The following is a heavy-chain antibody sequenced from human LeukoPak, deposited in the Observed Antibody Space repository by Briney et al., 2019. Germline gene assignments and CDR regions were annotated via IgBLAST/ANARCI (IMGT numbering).Heavy chain of an antibody. CDR1: GFTVSSNY. V-gene: IGHV3-53*04. Sequence: GGSLRLSCAASGFTVSSNYMSWVRQAPGKGLEWVSVIYSGGSTYYADSVKGRFTISTHSSKNTVYLQMNSLRAEDTAVYYCARASRGFDYWGQGTLVTVSP. J-gene: IGHJ4*02. D-gene: IGHD2-2*01. CDR3: ARASRGFDY. CDR2: IYSGGST.